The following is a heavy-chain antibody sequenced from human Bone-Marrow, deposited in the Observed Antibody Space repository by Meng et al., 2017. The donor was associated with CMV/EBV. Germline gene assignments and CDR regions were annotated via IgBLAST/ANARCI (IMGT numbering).Heavy chain of an antibody. CDR1: GFTFSSYG. J-gene: IGHJ6*02. Sequence: GGSLRLSCAASGFTFSSYGMHWVRQAPGKGLEWVAFIRYDGSNKYYADSVKGRFTISRDNSKNTLYLQMNSLRAEDTAVYYCAKSLDSKQLDNYGMDVWGQGTTVTVSS. CDR3: AKSLDSKQLDNYGMDV. D-gene: IGHD4-11*01. CDR2: IRYDGSNK. V-gene: IGHV3-30*02.